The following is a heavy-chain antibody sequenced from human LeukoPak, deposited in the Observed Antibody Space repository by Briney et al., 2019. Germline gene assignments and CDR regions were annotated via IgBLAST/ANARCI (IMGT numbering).Heavy chain of an antibody. J-gene: IGHJ5*02. Sequence: PSETLSLTCTVSGGSINNHYWSWTRQPPGKGLEWIGYIHHSGSTNYNPSLRSRVTISVDTSKNQFSLKLTSVTAADTAVYYCARDFGRGYCSSASCFVPWFDPWGQGTLVTVSS. CDR1: GGSINNHY. CDR2: IHHSGST. CDR3: ARDFGRGYCSSASCFVPWFDP. V-gene: IGHV4-59*11. D-gene: IGHD2-2*01.